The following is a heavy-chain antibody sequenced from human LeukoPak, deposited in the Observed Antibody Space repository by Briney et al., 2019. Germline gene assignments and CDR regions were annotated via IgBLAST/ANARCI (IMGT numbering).Heavy chain of an antibody. Sequence: PSQTLSLTCTVSGGSISSGSYYWRWIRQPAGKGLEWIGRIYTSGNTNYNPSLKSRVTISVDTSKNQFSLKLSSVTAADTAVYYCARTVGGSYRPDAFNIWGQGTMVTVSS. CDR2: IYTSGNT. CDR1: GGSISSGSYY. V-gene: IGHV4-61*02. J-gene: IGHJ3*02. D-gene: IGHD1-26*01. CDR3: ARTVGGSYRPDAFNI.